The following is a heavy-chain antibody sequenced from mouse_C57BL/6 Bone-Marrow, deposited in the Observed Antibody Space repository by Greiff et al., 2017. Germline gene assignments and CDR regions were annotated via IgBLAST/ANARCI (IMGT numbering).Heavy chain of an antibody. CDR1: GYTFTSYW. D-gene: IGHD1-1*01. CDR2: IYPGNSDT. J-gene: IGHJ2*01. V-gene: IGHV1-5*01. CDR3: TRSTTVVARDFDY. Sequence: EVKLVESGTVLARPGASVKMSCKTSGYTFTSYWMHWVKQRPGQGLEWIGAIYPGNSDTSYNQKFKGKAKLTAVTSASTAYMELSSLTNEDSAVYYCTRSTTVVARDFDYWGQGTTLTVSS.